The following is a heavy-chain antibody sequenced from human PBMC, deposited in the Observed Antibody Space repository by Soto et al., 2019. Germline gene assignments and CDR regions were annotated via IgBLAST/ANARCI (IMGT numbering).Heavy chain of an antibody. CDR1: GFTFSRYG. CDR3: ARDERTGWFDP. J-gene: IGHJ5*02. Sequence: QVQLVESGGGVVQPGRSLRLSCAASGFTFSRYGMHWVRQAPGKGLEWVAVIWYDGSNKYYADSVKGRFTISRDNSKSTLYLQMNSLRAEDTAVYYCARDERTGWFDPWGQGTLVTVSS. V-gene: IGHV3-33*01. CDR2: IWYDGSNK.